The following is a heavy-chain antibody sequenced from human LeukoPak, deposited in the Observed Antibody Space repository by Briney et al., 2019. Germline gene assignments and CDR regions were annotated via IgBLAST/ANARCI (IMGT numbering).Heavy chain of an antibody. D-gene: IGHD6-19*01. J-gene: IGHJ4*02. Sequence: SETLSLTCTVSGGSISSYYWSWIRQPAGKGLEWIGRIYTSGSTNYNPSLKSRITMSVDTSKNQFSLKLSSVTAADTAVYYCARARIAVAGTTYYFDYWGQGTLVTVSS. CDR2: IYTSGST. V-gene: IGHV4-4*07. CDR3: ARARIAVAGTTYYFDY. CDR1: GGSISSYY.